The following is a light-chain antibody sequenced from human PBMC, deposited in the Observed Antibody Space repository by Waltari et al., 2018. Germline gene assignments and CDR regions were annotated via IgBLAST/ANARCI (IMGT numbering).Light chain of an antibody. V-gene: IGLV2-23*01. CDR3: CSYAGRSTWV. CDR2: EGN. J-gene: IGLJ3*02. Sequence: QSALTQPASVSGSPGQSITISCNGTSSDVGNYNVVSWYQQYPGKAPKLHIYEGNKRTSGVSNRFSGSKSGTVASLTISGLQAEDEADYYCCSYAGRSTWVFGGGTELTVL. CDR1: SSDVGNYNV.